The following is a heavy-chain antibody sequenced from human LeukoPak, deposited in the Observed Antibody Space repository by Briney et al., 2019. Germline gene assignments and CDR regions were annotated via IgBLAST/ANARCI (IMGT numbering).Heavy chain of an antibody. CDR1: GGTFSSYA. CDR3: AREYISRVVVTAALDY. J-gene: IGHJ4*02. V-gene: IGHV1-69*06. CDR2: IIPIFGTA. Sequence: ASVKVSCKASGGTFSSYAISWVRQAPGQGLEWMGGIIPIFGTANYAQKFQGRVTITADKSTSTAYMELSSLRSEDTAVYYCAREYISRVVVTAALDYWGQGTLVTVSS. D-gene: IGHD2-21*02.